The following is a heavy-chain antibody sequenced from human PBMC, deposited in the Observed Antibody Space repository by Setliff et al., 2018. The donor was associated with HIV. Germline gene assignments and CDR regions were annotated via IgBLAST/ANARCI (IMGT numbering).Heavy chain of an antibody. CDR3: ARGDMIAFGGVGPFDY. D-gene: IGHD3-16*01. Sequence: SVKVSCKASGGTFSSYGISWVRQAPGQGLEWMGGIISIFGTANYAQKFQGRVTITADESTSTAYMELSSLRSADTAVYYCARGDMIAFGGVGPFDYWGQGTLVTVSS. V-gene: IGHV1-69*13. J-gene: IGHJ4*02. CDR2: IISIFGTA. CDR1: GGTFSSYG.